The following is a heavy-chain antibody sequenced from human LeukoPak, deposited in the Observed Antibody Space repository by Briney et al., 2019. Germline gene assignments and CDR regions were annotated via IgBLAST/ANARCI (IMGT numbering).Heavy chain of an antibody. CDR1: GFTFSSYA. D-gene: IGHD5-24*01. V-gene: IGHV3-23*01. CDR3: AKDGLATTNGPCGYFDY. Sequence: GGSLRLSCAASGFTFSSYAMSWVRQAPGKGLEWVSAISGSGGSTYYADSVKGRFTISRDNSKNTLYLQMNSPRAEDTAVYYCAKDGLATTNGPCGYFDYWGQGTLVTVSS. J-gene: IGHJ4*02. CDR2: ISGSGGST.